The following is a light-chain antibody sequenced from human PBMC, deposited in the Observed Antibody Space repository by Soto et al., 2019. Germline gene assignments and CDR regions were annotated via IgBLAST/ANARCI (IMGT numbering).Light chain of an antibody. Sequence: EIVLTQSPATLSLSPGERGTLSCRASESVTNYLAWYQQKPGQAPRLLVYDVSNRATGIPARFSGSGSGTDFTLTISSLEPEDFAVYYCQQRSNWPPWTFGQGTKVDIK. CDR3: QQRSNWPPWT. V-gene: IGKV3-11*01. CDR2: DVS. CDR1: ESVTNY. J-gene: IGKJ1*01.